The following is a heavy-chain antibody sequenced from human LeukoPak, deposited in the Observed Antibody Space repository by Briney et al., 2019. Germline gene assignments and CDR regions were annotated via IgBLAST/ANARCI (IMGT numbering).Heavy chain of an antibody. J-gene: IGHJ4*02. Sequence: PGGSLRLSCAASGFTFSRHWMSWVRQAPGKGLEWVANIKQDGSEKYYVGSVKGRFTISRDNAKNSLSLQMNSLRVEDTAVYYCARECCSGGSCYRIFDSWGQGTLVTVSS. V-gene: IGHV3-7*05. CDR2: IKQDGSEK. D-gene: IGHD2-15*01. CDR1: GFTFSRHW. CDR3: ARECCSGGSCYRIFDS.